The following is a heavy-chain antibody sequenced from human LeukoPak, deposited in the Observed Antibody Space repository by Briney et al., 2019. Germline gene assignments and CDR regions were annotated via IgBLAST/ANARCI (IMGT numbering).Heavy chain of an antibody. J-gene: IGHJ3*02. CDR1: GFTFSDYY. V-gene: IGHV3-11*01. D-gene: IGHD1-7*01. Sequence: SGGSLRLSCAASGFTFSDYYMGWIHQAPGKGLEWLSYISGSGTTMYYADSVKGRFTISRDNAKNSLDLQMNSLRAEDTAVYYCGRDFGLTGTKRSFDIWGQGTMVTVSS. CDR2: ISGSGTTM. CDR3: GRDFGLTGTKRSFDI.